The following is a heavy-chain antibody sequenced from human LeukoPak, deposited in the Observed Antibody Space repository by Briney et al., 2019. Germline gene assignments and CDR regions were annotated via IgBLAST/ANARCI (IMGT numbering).Heavy chain of an antibody. Sequence: GGSLRLSCAASGFTFSSYAMHWVRQAPGKGLEYVSAISSNGGSTYYANSVKGRFTISRDNAKNPLFLQMNSLRAEDTAVYYCARVLRYCSGGNCYSGGLGYMDVWGKGTTVTISS. CDR2: ISSNGGST. V-gene: IGHV3-64*01. CDR1: GFTFSSYA. D-gene: IGHD2-15*01. J-gene: IGHJ6*03. CDR3: ARVLRYCSGGNCYSGGLGYMDV.